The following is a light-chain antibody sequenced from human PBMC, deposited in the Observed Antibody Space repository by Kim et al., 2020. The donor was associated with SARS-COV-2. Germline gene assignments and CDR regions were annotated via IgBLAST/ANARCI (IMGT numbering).Light chain of an antibody. J-gene: IGLJ3*02. Sequence: QSVLTQPPSASGTTGQRVTISCSGSSTNIGSNNVVWYQKLPGASPNLLIYSNNQKPSGSPYRFFGSRTGTSASLAISGLQTEDEADHYCAVSYESLKQEVFGGGSQLTVL. CDR3: AVSYESLKQEV. CDR1: STNIGSNN. CDR2: SNN. V-gene: IGLV1-44*01.